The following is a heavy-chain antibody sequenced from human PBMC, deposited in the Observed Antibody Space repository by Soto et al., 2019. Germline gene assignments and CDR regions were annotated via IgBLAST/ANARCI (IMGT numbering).Heavy chain of an antibody. J-gene: IGHJ4*02. D-gene: IGHD6-13*01. CDR1: GDSITTRY. Sequence: TLSLTCTVSGDSITTRYWSWIRQPPGKGLEWIGYIYNTGGNYNPSLMSRASMSLDTSKNLFSLRLRSVTAADTAVYYCARGGRQQLIPTPISYKIDYWGQGTLVTVSS. CDR3: ARGGRQQLIPTPISYKIDY. CDR2: IYNTGG. V-gene: IGHV4-59*11.